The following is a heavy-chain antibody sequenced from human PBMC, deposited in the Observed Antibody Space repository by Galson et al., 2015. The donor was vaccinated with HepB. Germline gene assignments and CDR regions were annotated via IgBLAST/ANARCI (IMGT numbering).Heavy chain of an antibody. CDR2: ISSGSSHI. CDR3: ARGTTSAAAGDFDY. Sequence: SLRLSCAASGFTFSSYSMNWVRQAPGKGLEWVSPISSGSSHIYSADSVKGRFTISRDNAKSLLYLQMNSLRAEDTAVYYCARGTTSAAAGDFDYWGQGTLVTVSS. D-gene: IGHD6-13*01. V-gene: IGHV3-21*06. CDR1: GFTFSSYS. J-gene: IGHJ4*02.